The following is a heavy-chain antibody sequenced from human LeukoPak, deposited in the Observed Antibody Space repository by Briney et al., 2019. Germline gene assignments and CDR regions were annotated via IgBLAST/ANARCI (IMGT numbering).Heavy chain of an antibody. J-gene: IGHJ6*03. CDR3: ARLTGDRRYYYYYMDV. Sequence: PSETLSLTCTVSGGSISSHYWSWIRQPPGKGLEGLGYIYYSGSTNYNPSLKSRVTISVDTSKNQFSLKPSSVTAADAAVYYCARLTGDRRYYYYYMDVWGKGTTVTVSS. CDR1: GGSISSHY. CDR2: IYYSGST. D-gene: IGHD7-27*01. V-gene: IGHV4-59*11.